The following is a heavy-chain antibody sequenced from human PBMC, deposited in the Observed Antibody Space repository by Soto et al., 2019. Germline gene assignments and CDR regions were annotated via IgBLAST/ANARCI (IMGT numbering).Heavy chain of an antibody. Sequence: QVQLVQSGAEVKKPGSSVKVSCKASGGTFSSYAISWVRQAPGQGLEWMGGIIPIFGTASYAQKFQGRVTITADESTSTAYMELSSLRSEDTAVYYCARGKRRGYYYGMDVWGQGTTVTVSS. CDR1: GGTFSSYA. CDR2: IIPIFGTA. CDR3: ARGKRRGYYYGMDV. V-gene: IGHV1-69*01. J-gene: IGHJ6*02.